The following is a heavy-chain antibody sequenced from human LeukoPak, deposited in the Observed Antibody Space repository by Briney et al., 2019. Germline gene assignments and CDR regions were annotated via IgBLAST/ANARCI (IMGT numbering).Heavy chain of an antibody. J-gene: IGHJ4*02. CDR2: IYYSGNT. V-gene: IGHV4-31*03. CDR3: ATQARIVGATGYFDY. CDR1: GGSISSGAYY. D-gene: IGHD1-26*01. Sequence: PSETLSLTCTVSGGSISSGAYYWGCIRPYPGKGLQWIGYIYYSGNTYYSPSLKSRLTISLDTSKNQFSLKLSSVTAADTAVYYCATQARIVGATGYFDYWGQGTPVTVSS.